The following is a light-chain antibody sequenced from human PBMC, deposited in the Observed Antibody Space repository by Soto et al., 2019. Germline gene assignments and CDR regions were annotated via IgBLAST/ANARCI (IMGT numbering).Light chain of an antibody. Sequence: EVVLTQSPGTLSLSPGERAPLSCRASESVSSSFLTWYQQKPGQAPRLLIYRTSNRVTGIPDRFSGSGSGTDFTLTISRLEPEDFAVYFCQHYGNSLWTFGQGTKVEIK. V-gene: IGKV3-20*01. CDR1: ESVSSSF. J-gene: IGKJ1*01. CDR2: RTS. CDR3: QHYGNSLWT.